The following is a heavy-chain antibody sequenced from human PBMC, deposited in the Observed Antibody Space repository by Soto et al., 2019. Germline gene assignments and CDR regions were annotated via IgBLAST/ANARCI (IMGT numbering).Heavy chain of an antibody. Sequence: SVKVSCKASGGTFSSYAISWVRQAPGQGLEWMGGIIPIFGTANYAQKFQGRVTITADESTSTAYMELSSLRSEDTAVYYCARMYCSCGSCYSDNDAFDIWGQGTMVTVSS. CDR2: IIPIFGTA. V-gene: IGHV1-69*13. CDR3: ARMYCSCGSCYSDNDAFDI. D-gene: IGHD2-15*01. J-gene: IGHJ3*02. CDR1: GGTFSSYA.